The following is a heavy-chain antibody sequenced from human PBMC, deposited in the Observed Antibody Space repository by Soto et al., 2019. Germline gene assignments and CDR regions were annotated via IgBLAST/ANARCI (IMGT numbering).Heavy chain of an antibody. CDR3: AKHSSSWAWTHNWFDP. D-gene: IGHD6-13*01. Sequence: QVQLVQSGAEVKKPGSSVKVSCTASGGTFSSYAISWVRQAPGQGLEWMGGIIPIFGTANYAQKFQGRVTITADESTSTAYMELSSLRSEDTAVYYCAKHSSSWAWTHNWFDPWGQGTLVTVSS. V-gene: IGHV1-69*01. CDR2: IIPIFGTA. J-gene: IGHJ5*02. CDR1: GGTFSSYA.